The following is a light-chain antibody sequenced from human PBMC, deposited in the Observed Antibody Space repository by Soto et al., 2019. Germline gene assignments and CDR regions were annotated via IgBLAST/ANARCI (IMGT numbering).Light chain of an antibody. CDR3: HQYNSYTWT. CDR2: AAS. Sequence: IQLTQSPSSLSASVGDRVTITCRANEGINTYLAWYQQKPGKAPKLLIYAASTLQGGVPSRFSGSGSGTDFTLTISSLQPDDFATYYCHQYNSYTWTFGQGTKVDIK. J-gene: IGKJ1*01. CDR1: EGINTY. V-gene: IGKV1-9*01.